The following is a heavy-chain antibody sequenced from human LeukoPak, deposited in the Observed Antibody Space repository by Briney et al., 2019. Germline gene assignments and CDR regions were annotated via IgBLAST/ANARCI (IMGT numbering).Heavy chain of an antibody. CDR3: ASRLRRGWYIGNWFDP. D-gene: IGHD6-19*01. CDR1: GGSISSYY. CDR2: ISYSGSP. J-gene: IGHJ5*02. Sequence: PSETLSLTCTVSGGSISSYYWSWIRQPPGKGLEWIGYISYSGSPNYNPSLKSRVTISVDTSKNQFSLKLSSVTAADTAVYYCASRLRRGWYIGNWFDPWGQGTLVTVSS. V-gene: IGHV4-59*12.